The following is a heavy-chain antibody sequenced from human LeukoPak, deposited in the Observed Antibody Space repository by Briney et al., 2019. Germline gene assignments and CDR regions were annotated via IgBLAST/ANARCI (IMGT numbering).Heavy chain of an antibody. Sequence: GRSLRLSCAASGFTFSNYIMHWVRQAPGKGLDWVAVILENGSNQYYADSVKGRFTISRDNSKNTLYLQMNSLRAEDTALYYCARDRYYYDSSGYGRAFDIWGQGTMVTVSS. CDR1: GFTFSNYI. D-gene: IGHD3-22*01. V-gene: IGHV3-30*14. J-gene: IGHJ3*02. CDR2: ILENGSNQ. CDR3: ARDRYYYDSSGYGRAFDI.